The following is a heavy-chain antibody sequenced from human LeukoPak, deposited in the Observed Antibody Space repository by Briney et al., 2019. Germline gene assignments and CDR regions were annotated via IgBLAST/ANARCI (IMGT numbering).Heavy chain of an antibody. V-gene: IGHV1-18*01. J-gene: IGHJ5*02. CDR2: ISAYNGNT. CDR3: ARDLSGSGGNWFDP. D-gene: IGHD3-10*01. CDR1: GYTFTSYG. Sequence: ASVKVSCKASGYTFTSYGISWVRQAPGQGLEWMGWISAYNGNTNYAQKFQGRVTMTRDTSISTAYMELSRLRSDDTAVYYCARDLSGSGGNWFDPWGQGTLVTVSS.